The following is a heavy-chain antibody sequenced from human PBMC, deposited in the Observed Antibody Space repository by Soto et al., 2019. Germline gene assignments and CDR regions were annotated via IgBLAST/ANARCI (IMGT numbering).Heavy chain of an antibody. V-gene: IGHV1-18*01. D-gene: IGHD3-22*01. CDR3: ARVSLVSITMIVVVPDRGFDY. J-gene: IGHJ4*02. Sequence: ASVKVSCKASGYTFTSYGISWVRQAPGQGPEWMGWISAYNGNTNYAQKLQGRVTMTTDTSTSTAYMELRSLRSDDTAVYYCARVSLVSITMIVVVPDRGFDYWGQGTLVTVSS. CDR2: ISAYNGNT. CDR1: GYTFTSYG.